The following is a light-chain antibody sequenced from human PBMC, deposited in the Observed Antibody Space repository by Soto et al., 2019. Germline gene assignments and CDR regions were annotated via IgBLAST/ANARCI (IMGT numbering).Light chain of an antibody. CDR1: QSISSW. CDR2: DAS. J-gene: IGKJ1*01. V-gene: IGKV1-5*01. Sequence: DIQRTQSPATLSSFLVDIVTITCRASQSISSWLAWYQQKPGKAPKLLIYDASSLESGVPSRFSGTGSGTEFTFSITSLQTEDFGTYYCQQCYMGWTFGQGTKVDNK. CDR3: QQCYMGWT.